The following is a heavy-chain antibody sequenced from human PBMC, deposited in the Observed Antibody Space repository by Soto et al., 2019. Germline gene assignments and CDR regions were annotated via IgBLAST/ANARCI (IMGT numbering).Heavy chain of an antibody. CDR2: INPNSGGT. V-gene: IGHV1-2*04. CDR3: ATLCLNPSSGGSCTNRDY. J-gene: IGHJ4*02. Sequence: ASVKVSCKASGYTFTGYYIHWVRQAPGQGLEWMGWINPNSGGTNYAQKFQGWVTMTRDTSINTAYMELSRLTSDDTAVYYCATLCLNPSSGGSCTNRDYWGQGTLVTVSS. D-gene: IGHD2-15*01. CDR1: GYTFTGYY.